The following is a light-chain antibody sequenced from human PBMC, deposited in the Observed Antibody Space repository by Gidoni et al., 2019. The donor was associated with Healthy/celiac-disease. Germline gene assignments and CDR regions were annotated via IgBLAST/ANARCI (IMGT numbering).Light chain of an antibody. V-gene: IGLV2-11*01. CDR3: CSYAGSYPHVV. Sequence: QSALTQPRSVSGSPGQSVTISCTGTSSDVGGYNYVSWYQQHPGKAPKLMIYDVSKRPSGVPDRFSGSTSGNTASLTISGLQAEDEADYYCCSYAGSYPHVVFGGGTKLTVL. CDR2: DVS. CDR1: SSDVGGYNY. J-gene: IGLJ2*01.